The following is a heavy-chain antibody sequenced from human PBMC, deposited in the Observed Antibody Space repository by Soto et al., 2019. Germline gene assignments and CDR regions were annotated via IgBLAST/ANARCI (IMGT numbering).Heavy chain of an antibody. J-gene: IGHJ6*02. Sequence: EVQLVESGGGLVQPGGSVRLSCAASGFLFSSYNMNWVRQAPGKGLEWVSYISSSSSTIYYADSVKGRFTISRDNAKNSIYLQMNSLRDEDTAVYYCARDGDNYYGMDVWGQGTTVTVSS. CDR1: GFLFSSYN. V-gene: IGHV3-48*02. CDR2: ISSSSSTI. CDR3: ARDGDNYYGMDV. D-gene: IGHD3-10*01.